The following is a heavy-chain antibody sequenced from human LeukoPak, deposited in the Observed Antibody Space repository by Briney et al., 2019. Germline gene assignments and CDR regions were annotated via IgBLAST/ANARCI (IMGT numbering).Heavy chain of an antibody. D-gene: IGHD3-3*01. Sequence: ASVKVSCKASGCTFTSYYMHWVRQAPGQGLEWMGIINPSGGSTSYAQKFQGRVTMTRDTSTSTVYMELSSLRSEDTAVYYCARDFSSRYYDFWNGYYSAWGWFDPWGQGTLVTVSS. V-gene: IGHV1-46*01. CDR3: ARDFSSRYYDFWNGYYSAWGWFDP. CDR2: INPSGGST. CDR1: GCTFTSYY. J-gene: IGHJ5*02.